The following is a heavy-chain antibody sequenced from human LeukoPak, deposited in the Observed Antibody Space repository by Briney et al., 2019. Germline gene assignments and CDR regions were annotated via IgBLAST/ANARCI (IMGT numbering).Heavy chain of an antibody. Sequence: GGSLRLSCAASGFTFDDYAMHWVRQAPGKGLEWVSLISWDGGSTYYADSVKGRFTISRDNSKNSLYLQMNSLRAEDTALYYCAKSTRGTYYYGSGGEVFDYWGQGTLVTVSS. CDR2: ISWDGGST. J-gene: IGHJ4*02. CDR1: GFTFDDYA. V-gene: IGHV3-43D*03. CDR3: AKSTRGTYYYGSGGEVFDY. D-gene: IGHD3-10*01.